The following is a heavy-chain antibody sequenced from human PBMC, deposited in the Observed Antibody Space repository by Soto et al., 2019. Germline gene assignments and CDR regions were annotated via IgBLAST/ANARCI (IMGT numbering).Heavy chain of an antibody. CDR2: INHSGST. CDR1: GGSFSGYY. Sequence: SETLSLTCAVYGGSFSGYYWSWIRQPPGKGLEWIGEINHSGSTNYNPSLKSRVTISVDTSKNQFSLKLSSVTAADTAVYYCARHYPDAFDIWGQGTMVTVSS. J-gene: IGHJ3*02. V-gene: IGHV4-34*01. D-gene: IGHD3-10*01. CDR3: ARHYPDAFDI.